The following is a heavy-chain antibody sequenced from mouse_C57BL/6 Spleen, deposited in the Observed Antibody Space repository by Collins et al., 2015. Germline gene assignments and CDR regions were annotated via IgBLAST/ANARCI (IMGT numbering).Heavy chain of an antibody. CDR1: GYTFTSYW. CDR3: ARSIYYGNYPYAMDY. D-gene: IGHD2-1*01. J-gene: IGHJ4*01. Sequence: QVQLQQPGAELVKPGAPVKLSCKASGYTFTSYWMNWVKQRPGRGLEWIGRIDPSDSETHYNQKFKDKATLTVDKSSSTAYIQLSSLTSEDSAVYYCARSIYYGNYPYAMDYWGQGTSVTVSS. CDR2: IDPSDSET. V-gene: IGHV1-69*02.